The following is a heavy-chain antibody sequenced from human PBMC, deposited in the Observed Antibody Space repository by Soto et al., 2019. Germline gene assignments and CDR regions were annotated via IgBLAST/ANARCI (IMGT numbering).Heavy chain of an antibody. J-gene: IGHJ4*02. CDR2: ISTSGAIT. V-gene: IGHV3-23*01. Sequence: EVQLLESGGGMVQPGGSLRLSCVASGFTFNNYAMSWVRQAPGKGLEWVSSISTSGAITYHADSVKGRLTISRDNSKNTLYLQLNSLRADDTAVYYCAKGRSASSTSCYDYWGQGTLVTVSS. CDR1: GFTFNNYA. CDR3: AKGRSASSTSCYDY. D-gene: IGHD2-2*01.